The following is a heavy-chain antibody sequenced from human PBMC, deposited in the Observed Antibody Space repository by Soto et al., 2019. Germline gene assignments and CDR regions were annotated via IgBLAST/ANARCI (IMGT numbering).Heavy chain of an antibody. V-gene: IGHV3-73*02. D-gene: IGHD1-26*01. CDR1: GFTFSGSA. CDR2: IRNKVNNYAT. Sequence: EVQLVESGGGLVQPGGSLKLSCAASGFTFSGSAMHWVRQASGRGLEWVGRIRNKVNNYATAYAASVTGRFTISRDDSKNTAYLQMNSLNTEDTVVYYCSSLPTVDGGTGGRYLDLWDRGTLVTVSS. J-gene: IGHJ2*01. CDR3: SSLPTVDGGTGGRYLDL.